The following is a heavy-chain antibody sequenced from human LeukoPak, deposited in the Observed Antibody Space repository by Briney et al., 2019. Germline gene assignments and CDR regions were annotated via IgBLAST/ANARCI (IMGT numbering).Heavy chain of an antibody. D-gene: IGHD2-2*03. CDR1: GFTFSSYG. CDR3: AKAGYCSSTSCYYYYYYMDV. J-gene: IGHJ6*03. Sequence: PGGSLRLSCAASGFTFSSYGMHWVRQAPGKGLEWVAVIWYDGSNKYYADSVKGRFTISRDNSKNTQYLQMNSLRAEDTAVYYCAKAGYCSSTSCYYYYYYMDVWGKGTTVTVSS. CDR2: IWYDGSNK. V-gene: IGHV3-33*06.